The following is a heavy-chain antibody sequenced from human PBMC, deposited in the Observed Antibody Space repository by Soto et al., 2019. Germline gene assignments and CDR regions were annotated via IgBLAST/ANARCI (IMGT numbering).Heavy chain of an antibody. CDR3: ARHLYDYLDS. V-gene: IGHV5-51*01. CDR2: IYPGDSDT. D-gene: IGHD3-16*01. Sequence: AGESLKISCKAYKYSFTHYWIGWVRQKPGKGLEWMGIIYPGDSDTRYSPSFQGQVTTSVDKSINTAYLQWSSLKASDTAMYYCARHLYDYLDSWGQGTLVTVSS. CDR1: KYSFTHYW. J-gene: IGHJ4*02.